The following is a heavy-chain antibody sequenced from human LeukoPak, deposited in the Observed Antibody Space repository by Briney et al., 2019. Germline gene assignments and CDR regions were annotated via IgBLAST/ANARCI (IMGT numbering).Heavy chain of an antibody. D-gene: IGHD1-1*01. CDR2: ISSSSSYI. CDR1: GFTFSSYS. J-gene: IGHJ4*02. Sequence: PGGSLRLSCAASGFTFSSYSINWVRQAPGEGLEWVSSISSSSSYIYYADSVKGRFTISRDNAKNSLYLQMNSLRAEDTAVYHCAAAGTTGPFDYWGQGTLVTVSS. V-gene: IGHV3-21*01. CDR3: AAAGTTGPFDY.